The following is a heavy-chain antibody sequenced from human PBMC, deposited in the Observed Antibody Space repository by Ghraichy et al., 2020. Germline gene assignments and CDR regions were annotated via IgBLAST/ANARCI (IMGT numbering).Heavy chain of an antibody. CDR3: ARGLLGTYYSGSFDS. Sequence: GESLNISCAASGFTFSDYYMTWIRQAPGKGLEWVSYISNTGSTMYYADSVKGRFTIPRDHAQNSLYLQMNRLRVEDTAVYYCARGLLGTYYSGSFDSWGQRTLVTVSS. CDR2: ISNTGSTM. CDR1: GFTFSDYY. D-gene: IGHD1-26*01. J-gene: IGHJ4*02. V-gene: IGHV3-11*01.